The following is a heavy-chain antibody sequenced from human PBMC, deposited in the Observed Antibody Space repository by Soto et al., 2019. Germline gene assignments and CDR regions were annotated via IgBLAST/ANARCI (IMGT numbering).Heavy chain of an antibody. CDR2: IKQDGSEK. V-gene: IGHV3-7*03. J-gene: IGHJ5*02. D-gene: IGHD1-7*01. CDR3: ARQRRTNTPWFAP. Sequence: EVQLVESGGGLVQPGGSLRLSCAASGFTFSSYWMSWVRQAPGKWLEWVANIKQDGSEKYYVDSVKGRFTISRDNAKNSLYLQMNSLRAEDTAVYYCARQRRTNTPWFAPWGQGTLVTVSS. CDR1: GFTFSSYW.